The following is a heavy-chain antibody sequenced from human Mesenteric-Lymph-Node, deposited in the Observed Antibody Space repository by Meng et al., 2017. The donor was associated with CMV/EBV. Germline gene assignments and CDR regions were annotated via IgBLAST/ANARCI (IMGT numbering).Heavy chain of an antibody. D-gene: IGHD3-3*01. V-gene: IGHV1-8*01. J-gene: IGHJ4*02. CDR1: GYTFTSYD. Sequence: ASVKVSCKASGYTFTSYDINWVRQATGQGLEWMGWMNPNSGNTGYAQKFQGRVTMTRNTSISTAYMELRRLTFDDTALYYCAHVRFFEWLSPTDYWGQGTLVTVSS. CDR3: AHVRFFEWLSPTDY. CDR2: MNPNSGNT.